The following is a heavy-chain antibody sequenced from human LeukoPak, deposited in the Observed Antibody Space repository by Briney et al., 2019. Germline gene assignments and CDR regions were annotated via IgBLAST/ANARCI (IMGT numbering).Heavy chain of an antibody. J-gene: IGHJ4*02. CDR1: GLTFSSYG. Sequence: SGGSLRLSCAASGLTFSSYGMHWVRQAPGKGLEWVAVISYDGSNKYYADSVKGRFTISRDNSKNTLYLQMNSLRAEDTAVYYCAKDSGWYYDFWSPIFSDCYSDYWGQGTLVTVSS. CDR2: ISYDGSNK. V-gene: IGHV3-30*18. D-gene: IGHD3-3*01. CDR3: AKDSGWYYDFWSPIFSDCYSDY.